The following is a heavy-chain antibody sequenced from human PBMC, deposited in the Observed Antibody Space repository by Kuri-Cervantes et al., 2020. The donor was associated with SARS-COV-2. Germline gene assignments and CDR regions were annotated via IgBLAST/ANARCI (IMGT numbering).Heavy chain of an antibody. CDR2: INHSGST. CDR1: GGSFSGYY. Sequence: ESLKISCAVYGGSFSGYYWSWIRQPPGKGLEWIGEINHSGSTNYNPSLKSRVTISVDTSKSQFSLKLSSVTAADTAVYYCARARIYCSSTSCRPMAFDIWAKGQWSPSPQ. D-gene: IGHD2-2*01. CDR3: ARARIYCSSTSCRPMAFDI. J-gene: IGHJ3*02. V-gene: IGHV4-34*01.